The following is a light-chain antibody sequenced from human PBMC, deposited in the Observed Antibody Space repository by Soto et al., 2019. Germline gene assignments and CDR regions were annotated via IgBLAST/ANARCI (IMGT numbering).Light chain of an antibody. Sequence: AIRMTQSTSSLSASTGDTVTITCRASQDIGRFLAWYQQKPGKAPRVLIYGASTLEGGVPSRFSGSGSGTDFTLTISYLQSEDFATYYCQHYHSYPITFGQGTRLKIK. J-gene: IGKJ5*01. CDR3: QHYHSYPIT. CDR1: QDIGRF. CDR2: GAS. V-gene: IGKV1-8*01.